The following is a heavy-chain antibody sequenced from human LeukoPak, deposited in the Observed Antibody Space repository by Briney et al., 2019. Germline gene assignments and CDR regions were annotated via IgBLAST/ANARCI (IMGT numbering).Heavy chain of an antibody. Sequence: SETLSLTCSVSNGAVKNYYWTWIRQPPGQGLEWSGKFLYSGTTTYRASLDSRLIISVDNSKNTVSLRLFSVTAADTAVYYCATLVYSGSRYHFDTWGQGTLVTVSS. CDR3: ATLVYSGSRYHFDT. D-gene: IGHD1-26*01. V-gene: IGHV4-59*02. J-gene: IGHJ4*02. CDR1: NGAVKNYY. CDR2: FLYSGTT.